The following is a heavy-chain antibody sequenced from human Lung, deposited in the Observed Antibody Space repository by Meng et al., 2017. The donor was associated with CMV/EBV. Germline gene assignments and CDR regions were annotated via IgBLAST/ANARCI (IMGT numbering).Heavy chain of an antibody. CDR3: AREVLAVAPVASYFQQ. V-gene: IGHV3-7*01. CDR1: AFTGGGYG. J-gene: IGHJ1*01. D-gene: IGHD2-2*01. CDR2: IKQDGREK. Sequence: SAFTGGGYGLSWGAQAPGMALEWVANIKQDGREKYYVDSVKRRFTISRDNAKNSLYLQMNSLRAEDTAVYYCAREVLAVAPVASYFQQWGQGTLVPSPQ.